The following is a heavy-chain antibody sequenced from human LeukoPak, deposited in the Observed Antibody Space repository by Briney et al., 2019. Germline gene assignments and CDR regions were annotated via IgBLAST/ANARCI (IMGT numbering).Heavy chain of an antibody. CDR2: IYSGGST. V-gene: IGHV3-53*01. J-gene: IGHJ5*02. CDR1: GFTVSSNY. D-gene: IGHD3-22*01. Sequence: GGSLRLSCAASGFTVSSNYMSWVRQAPGKGLEWVSVIYSGGSTYYADSVKGRFTISRDNAKNSLYLQMNSLRAEGTAVYYCARDVYYYDSSGFDPWGQGTLVTVSS. CDR3: ARDVYYYDSSGFDP.